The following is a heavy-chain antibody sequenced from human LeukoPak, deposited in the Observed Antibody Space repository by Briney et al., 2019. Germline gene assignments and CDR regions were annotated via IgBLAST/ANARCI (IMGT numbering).Heavy chain of an antibody. D-gene: IGHD3-10*01. CDR3: ARVRSSGSPLDY. V-gene: IGHV3-11*05. CDR2: ISKSSRST. CDR1: AFTFSDYY. J-gene: IGHJ4*02. Sequence: GGYLRLSCAASAFTFSDYYMSWIRRAPGKGLEWVSYISKSSRSTNYADSVKGRFAISRDNAKNSLYLQLNSLTVEATAVYYCARVRSSGSPLDYWGQGTLVTVSS.